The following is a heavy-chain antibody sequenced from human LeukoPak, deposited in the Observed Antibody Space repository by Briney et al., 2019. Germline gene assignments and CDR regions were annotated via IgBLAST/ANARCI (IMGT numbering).Heavy chain of an antibody. D-gene: IGHD5-18*01. CDR1: GYTFTSYG. V-gene: IGHV7-4-1*02. CDR2: INTNTGNP. CDR3: ARETGDTAMVTSDAFDI. J-gene: IGHJ3*02. Sequence: ASVNVSCKASGYTFTSYGISWVRQAPGQGLEWMGWINTNTGNPTYAQGFTGRFVFSLDTSVSTAYLQISSLKAEDTAVYYCARETGDTAMVTSDAFDIWGQGTMVTVSS.